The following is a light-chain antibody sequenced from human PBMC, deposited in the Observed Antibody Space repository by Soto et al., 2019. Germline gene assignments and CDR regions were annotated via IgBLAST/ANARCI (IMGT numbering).Light chain of an antibody. Sequence: EIVVTQSPLSLPVTPGEPASISCRSSQSLLHSNGHNYLEWYLQKPGQSPQLLIYLGSNRASGVPDRFSGSGSGTDFTLKISRVEAEDVGVYYCMQALQSWTFGQGTKVAIK. V-gene: IGKV2-28*01. CDR2: LGS. CDR1: QSLLHSNGHNY. J-gene: IGKJ1*01. CDR3: MQALQSWT.